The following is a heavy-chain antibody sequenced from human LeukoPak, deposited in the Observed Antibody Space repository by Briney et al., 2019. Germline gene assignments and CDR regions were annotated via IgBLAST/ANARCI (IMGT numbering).Heavy chain of an antibody. CDR2: ISGSGGST. V-gene: IGHV3-23*01. Sequence: GGSLRLSCAASGFTFSSYAMSWVRQAPGKGLEWVSAISGSGGSTYYADSVKGRFTISRDNSKNTLYLQMNSLRAEDTAVYYCARDRSSGWLSDWGQGTLVTVSS. CDR1: GFTFSSYA. D-gene: IGHD6-19*01. J-gene: IGHJ4*02. CDR3: ARDRSSGWLSD.